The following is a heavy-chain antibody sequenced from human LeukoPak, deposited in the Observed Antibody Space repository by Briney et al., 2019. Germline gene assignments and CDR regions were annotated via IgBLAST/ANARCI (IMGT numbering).Heavy chain of an antibody. CDR3: ARVSYDSSGYYPDY. D-gene: IGHD3-22*01. V-gene: IGHV3-64*01. CDR2: ISSNGDRS. Sequence: GGSLRLSYAASGFTFSNFAMHWVRQAPGKGLEYVSAISSNGDRSYYANSVKGRFTISRDNSKNTLYLQMGSLRAEDMAVYYCARVSYDSSGYYPDYWGQGTLVTVSS. J-gene: IGHJ4*02. CDR1: GFTFSNFA.